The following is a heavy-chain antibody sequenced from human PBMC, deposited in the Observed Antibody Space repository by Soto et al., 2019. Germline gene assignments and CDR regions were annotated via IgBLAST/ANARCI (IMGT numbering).Heavy chain of an antibody. CDR3: ARPPGYISDWYYFDL. CDR1: GYSFIGYY. D-gene: IGHD3-9*01. CDR2: ISPKSGGT. Sequence: ASVKVSCKASGYSFIGYYMHWLRQAPGQGFEWMGRISPKSGGTNYAQKFEGRATMTWDTSLNTAYMELSSLISEDTAVYYCARPPGYISDWYYFDLWGQGTLVTVSS. V-gene: IGHV1-2*02. J-gene: IGHJ4*02.